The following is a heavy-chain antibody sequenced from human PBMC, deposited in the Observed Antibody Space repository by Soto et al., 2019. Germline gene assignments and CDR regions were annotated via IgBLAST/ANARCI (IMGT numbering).Heavy chain of an antibody. V-gene: IGHV3-33*01. Sequence: GGSLRLSCVASGFVFRNYGMHWVRQAPDKGLEWLAIIWYDGSKEYYADSVKGRFSISRDNSKDTLYLQMNDLRVDDTAIYYCVRQALTNDLDDWGHGTLVTVSS. CDR1: GFVFRNYG. CDR2: IWYDGSKE. J-gene: IGHJ4*01. D-gene: IGHD3-16*01. CDR3: VRQALTNDLDD.